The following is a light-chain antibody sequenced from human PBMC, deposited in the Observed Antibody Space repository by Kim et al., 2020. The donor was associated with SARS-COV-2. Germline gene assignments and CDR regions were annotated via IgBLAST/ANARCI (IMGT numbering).Light chain of an antibody. V-gene: IGLV3-21*04. CDR3: QVWDSSSDHVV. CDR1: NIGRKT. J-gene: IGLJ2*01. Sequence: APGKTARIACGRNNIGRKTVHWYQQKPGQAPVLVIYYDSDRPSGIPERFSGSNSGNTATLTISRVEAGDEADYFCQVWDSSSDHVVFGGGTQLTVL. CDR2: YDS.